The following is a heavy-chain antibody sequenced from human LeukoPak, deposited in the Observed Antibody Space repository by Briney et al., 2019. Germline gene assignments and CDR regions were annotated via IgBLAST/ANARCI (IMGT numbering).Heavy chain of an antibody. D-gene: IGHD3-16*01. V-gene: IGHV4-59*01. CDR2: FYNSGRS. J-gene: IGHJ4*02. Sequence: SETLSLTCTLAADSISYYYRGWVRQPAGKGLEWIGYFYNSGRSTYNPSLKSRVTISADTSKNHFSLKLNSVPTADTAVYYCTRGAGWLIDYWGQGILVTVSS. CDR3: TRGAGWLIDY. CDR1: ADSISYYY.